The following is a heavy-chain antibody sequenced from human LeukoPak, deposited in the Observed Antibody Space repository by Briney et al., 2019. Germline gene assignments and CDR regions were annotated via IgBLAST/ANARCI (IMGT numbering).Heavy chain of an antibody. D-gene: IGHD1-26*01. Sequence: GGSLRLSCAASGFTVSSNYMSWVRQAPGKGLEWVSVISGNGVTTFYADSVKGRFTISRDNSKNILYLQMNSLRAEDTAIYYCAKNAITIVTYINHQFDYWGQGTLVTVSS. CDR1: GFTVSSNY. CDR3: AKNAITIVTYINHQFDY. J-gene: IGHJ4*02. CDR2: ISGNGVTT. V-gene: IGHV3-23*01.